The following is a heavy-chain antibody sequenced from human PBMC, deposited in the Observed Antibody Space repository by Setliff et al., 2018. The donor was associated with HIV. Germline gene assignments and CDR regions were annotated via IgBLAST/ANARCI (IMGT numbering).Heavy chain of an antibody. D-gene: IGHD1-1*01. J-gene: IGHJ5*02. CDR2: IDWDDDK. Sequence: SGPTLVNPTQTLTLTCTFSGFSLTTSGMCVTWIRQPPGRALEWLARIDWDDDKYYSTSLKTRLTISRDTSKNQVVLTMTNVDPVDTATYYCAQLLLPLGAYNYETWGQGMLVTSPQ. CDR1: GFSLTTSGMC. V-gene: IGHV2-70*11. CDR3: AQLLLPLGAYNYET.